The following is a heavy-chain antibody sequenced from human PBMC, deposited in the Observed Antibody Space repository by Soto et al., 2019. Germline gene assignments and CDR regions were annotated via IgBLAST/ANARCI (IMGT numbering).Heavy chain of an antibody. V-gene: IGHV3-21*01. Sequence: WGSLRLSCVASVFTFSNYNMNWCRLAPGKGLEWVSHISGSSVYIHYADSVKGRFTISRDNAKNSVYLQMGSLRAEDTAVYYCAREGALKPFSSWGQGALVTVSS. J-gene: IGHJ5*02. CDR1: VFTFSNYN. CDR2: ISGSSVYI. CDR3: AREGALKPFSS.